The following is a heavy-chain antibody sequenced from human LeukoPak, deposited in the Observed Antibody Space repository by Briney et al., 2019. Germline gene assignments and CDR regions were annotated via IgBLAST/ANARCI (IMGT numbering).Heavy chain of an antibody. J-gene: IGHJ4*02. D-gene: IGHD4-17*01. Sequence: SETLSLTCTVSGGSISSGSYYWGWIRQPPGKGLEWIGSIYHSGSTYYNPSLKSRVTISVDTSKNQFSLKLSSVTAADTAVYYCARGEDGTGDYRPTYFDSWGQGTLVTVSS. V-gene: IGHV4-39*07. CDR3: ARGEDGTGDYRPTYFDS. CDR1: GGSISSGSYY. CDR2: IYHSGST.